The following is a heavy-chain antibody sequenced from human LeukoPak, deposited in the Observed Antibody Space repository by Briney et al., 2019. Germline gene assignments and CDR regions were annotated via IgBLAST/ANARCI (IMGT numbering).Heavy chain of an antibody. V-gene: IGHV3-7*01. J-gene: IGHJ4*02. Sequence: GGSLSVSCAASGFTLSRYWMIWVREAPGKGLEGVANIKQDGSQKYYVDSVKSRYIISRDNAKNSLYLQMNSLRAEDTAVYYCARHYDSSGYSLDYWGQGTLVTVSS. CDR2: IKQDGSQK. D-gene: IGHD3-22*01. CDR1: GFTLSRYW. CDR3: ARHYDSSGYSLDY.